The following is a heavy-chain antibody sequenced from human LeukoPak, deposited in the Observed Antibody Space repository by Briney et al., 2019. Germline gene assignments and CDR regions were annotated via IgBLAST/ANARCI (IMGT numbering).Heavy chain of an antibody. V-gene: IGHV3-23*03. J-gene: IGHJ4*02. D-gene: IGHD2/OR15-2a*01. Sequence: GGSLRLSCAASGFTFNNYAMAWVRQGPGKGLEWVSVIFPDGRTYHADSVKGRFTISRDRPKNTLLLQMNSLRADDTALYHCARTNTVYGDFDYWGQGILVTVSS. CDR1: GFTFNNYA. CDR3: ARTNTVYGDFDY. CDR2: IFPDGRT.